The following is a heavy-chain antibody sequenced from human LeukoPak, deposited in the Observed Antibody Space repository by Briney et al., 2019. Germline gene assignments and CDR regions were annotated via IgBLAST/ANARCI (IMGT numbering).Heavy chain of an antibody. CDR3: ARAGLGYCSGGSCSTNDYYYYGMDV. D-gene: IGHD2-15*01. V-gene: IGHV1-2*04. Sequence: ASVKVSCKASGYTFTGYYMHWVRQAPGQGLEWMGWINPNSGGTNYAQKFQGWVTMTRDTSISTAYMELSRLRSDDTAVYYCARAGLGYCSGGSCSTNDYYYYGMDVWGQGTTVTVSS. CDR2: INPNSGGT. CDR1: GYTFTGYY. J-gene: IGHJ6*02.